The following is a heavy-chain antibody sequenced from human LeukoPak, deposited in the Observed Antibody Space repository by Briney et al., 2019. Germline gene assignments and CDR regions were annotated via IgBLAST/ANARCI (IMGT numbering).Heavy chain of an antibody. CDR3: ARVVYSHGYCDRVTCPNWFDP. D-gene: IGHD2-2*03. Sequence: GASVKVSCKGSGYNFDRYGVNWVRQAPGQGLEWMGWINPKTGDTKSAQKFQRWVTMTRDTAINTAYMELNRLAPDDTAVYYCARVVYSHGYCDRVTCPNWFDPWGQGTLVTVSS. CDR1: GYNFDRYG. J-gene: IGHJ5*02. V-gene: IGHV1-2*04. CDR2: INPKTGDT.